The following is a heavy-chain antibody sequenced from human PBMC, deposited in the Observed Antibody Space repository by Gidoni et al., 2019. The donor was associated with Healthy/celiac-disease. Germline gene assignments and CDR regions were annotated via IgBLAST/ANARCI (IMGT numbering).Heavy chain of an antibody. CDR1: GFTLISHR. V-gene: IGHV3-21*01. Sequence: EVQLVEPGGGLFKPGGSLRPSCAASGFTLISHRMNCVRQALGRGLEWVYSIRSSSSYNYDADSKKGGFTISGDNAKTSLNLQINIQRAEDRVVYYCTGDPSSSGWNVYYFDYWGQGTLVTVSS. CDR2: IRSSSSYN. D-gene: IGHD6-19*01. J-gene: IGHJ4*02. CDR3: TGDPSSSGWNVYYFDY.